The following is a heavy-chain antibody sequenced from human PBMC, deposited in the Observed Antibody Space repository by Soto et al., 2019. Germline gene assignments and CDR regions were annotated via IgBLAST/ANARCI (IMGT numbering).Heavy chain of an antibody. CDR1: GDSISSYY. D-gene: IGHD2-2*01. CDR3: ARARGLLPAVDPDYYYGMDV. CDR2: LYYGRSA. V-gene: IGHV4-59*12. Sequence: SETLSLTCAVSGDSISSYYCMWIRQPPGKGLESIGYLYYGRSANYNPSLKSRVTLSVDTSTNQCSLTLSSVTAADTAVYYCARARGLLPAVDPDYYYGMDVWGQGTTVTVSS. J-gene: IGHJ6*02.